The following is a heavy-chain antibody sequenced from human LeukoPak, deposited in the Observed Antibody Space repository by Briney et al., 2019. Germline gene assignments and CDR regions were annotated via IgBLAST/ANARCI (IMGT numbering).Heavy chain of an antibody. J-gene: IGHJ5*02. D-gene: IGHD2-15*01. CDR2: INPNSGGT. CDR3: ARVDPHCSGGSCYETRFDP. CDR1: GYTFTGYY. V-gene: IGHV1-2*02. Sequence: ASVRVSCKASGYTFTGYYMHWVRQAPGQGLEWMGWINPNSGGTNYAQKFQGRVTMTRDTSISTAYMELSRLRSDDTAVYYRARVDPHCSGGSCYETRFDPWGQGTLVTVSS.